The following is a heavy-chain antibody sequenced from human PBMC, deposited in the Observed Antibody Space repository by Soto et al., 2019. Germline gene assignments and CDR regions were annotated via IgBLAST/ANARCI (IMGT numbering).Heavy chain of an antibody. D-gene: IGHD6-19*01. CDR1: GGTFSSYA. Sequence: ASVKVSCKASGGTFSSYAISWVRQAPGQGLEWMGGIIPIFGTANYAQKFQGRVTITADKSTSTAYMELSSLRSEDTAVYYCARSIKWLGPLDYYYYGMDVWGQGTTVTVSS. CDR2: IIPIFGTA. CDR3: ARSIKWLGPLDYYYYGMDV. J-gene: IGHJ6*02. V-gene: IGHV1-69*06.